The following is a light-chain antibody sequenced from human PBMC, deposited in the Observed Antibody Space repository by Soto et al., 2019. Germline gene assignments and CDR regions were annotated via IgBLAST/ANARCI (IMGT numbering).Light chain of an antibody. CDR2: DAS. Sequence: DIQMTQSPSTLSASVGDRVTITCRASQSISSWLAWYQQKPGKAPKLLIYDASSLESGVPSRFSGSGSGTEFTLTISSLQPYDFATYYCQQYTSYLPFGQGIKVDIK. J-gene: IGKJ1*01. CDR1: QSISSW. V-gene: IGKV1-5*01. CDR3: QQYTSYLP.